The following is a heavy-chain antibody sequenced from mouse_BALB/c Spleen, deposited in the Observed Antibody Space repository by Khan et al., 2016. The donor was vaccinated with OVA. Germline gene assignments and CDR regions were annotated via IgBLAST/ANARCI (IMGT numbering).Heavy chain of an antibody. V-gene: IGHV1-74*01. CDR1: GYTFTSYW. CDR3: ARSGYAAFAY. D-gene: IGHD2-14*01. Sequence: VQLKQSGPELVRPGTSVKVSCKASGYTFTSYWMNWVKQRPGQGLEWVGMIDPSNSETNLNQKFKDKATLSEDKSSNTAYMQLSGLTSEDSAVYYCARSGYAAFAYWGQGTLVTVSA. CDR2: IDPSNSET. J-gene: IGHJ3*01.